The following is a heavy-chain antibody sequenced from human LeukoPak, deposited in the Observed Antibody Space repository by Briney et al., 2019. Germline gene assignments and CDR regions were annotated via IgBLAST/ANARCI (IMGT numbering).Heavy chain of an antibody. CDR2: IKEDGSAE. D-gene: IGHD6-13*01. CDR1: GFTFTNYW. Sequence: GGSLRLSCAAAGFTFTNYWMIWVRQAPGKGLEWVANIKEDGSAEFYVDSVKGRFTLSRDNAKNSLYLQMNSLRAEDTAVYYCAREGIAAAGYYYYYGMDVWGQGTTVTVSS. CDR3: AREGIAAAGYYYYYGMDV. V-gene: IGHV3-7*01. J-gene: IGHJ6*02.